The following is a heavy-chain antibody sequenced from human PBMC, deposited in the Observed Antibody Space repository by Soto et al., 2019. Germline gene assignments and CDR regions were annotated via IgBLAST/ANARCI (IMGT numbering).Heavy chain of an antibody. Sequence: GGSLRLSCAASGFTVSSNYMGWVRQAPGKGLEWVSVIYSGGSTYYADSVKGRFTISRDNSKNTLYLQMNSLRAEDTAVYYCARDSRSGYYYDAFDIWGQGTMVTVPS. CDR3: ARDSRSGYYYDAFDI. J-gene: IGHJ3*02. CDR1: GFTVSSNY. D-gene: IGHD3-22*01. V-gene: IGHV3-66*01. CDR2: IYSGGST.